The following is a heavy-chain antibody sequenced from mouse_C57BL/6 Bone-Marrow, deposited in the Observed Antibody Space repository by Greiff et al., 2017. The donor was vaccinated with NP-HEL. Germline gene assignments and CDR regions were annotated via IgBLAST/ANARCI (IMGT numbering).Heavy chain of an antibody. Sequence: VQLQQSGAELARPGASVKLSCKASGYTFTSYGISWVKQRTGQGLEWIGEIYPRSGNTYYNEKFKGKATLTADKSSSTAYMELRSLTSEGSAVYFCARWGYGNYGYYAMDYWGQGTSVTVSS. CDR1: GYTFTSYG. J-gene: IGHJ4*01. CDR3: ARWGYGNYGYYAMDY. CDR2: IYPRSGNT. D-gene: IGHD2-1*01. V-gene: IGHV1-81*01.